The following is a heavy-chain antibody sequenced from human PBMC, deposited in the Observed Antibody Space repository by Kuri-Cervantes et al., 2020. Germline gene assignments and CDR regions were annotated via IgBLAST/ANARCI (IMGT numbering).Heavy chain of an antibody. Sequence: ASVKVSCKASGGTFSSYAISWVRQAPGQGLEWMGIINPSGGSTSYAQKFQGRVTMTRDTSTSTVYMELGSLRSEDTAVYYCARSGDIVVEGGPYYYYMDVWGKGTTVTVSS. J-gene: IGHJ6*03. V-gene: IGHV1-46*01. CDR1: GGTFSSYA. D-gene: IGHD2-2*01. CDR3: ARSGDIVVEGGPYYYYMDV. CDR2: INPSGGST.